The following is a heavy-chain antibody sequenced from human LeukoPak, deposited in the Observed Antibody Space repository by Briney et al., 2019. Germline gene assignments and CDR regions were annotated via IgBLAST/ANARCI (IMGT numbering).Heavy chain of an antibody. Sequence: GGSLRLSCALSGLTVNDNYMSWVRQAPGKGLEWVSLIFPDGQTYYADFVQGRFSISRDMSRNILFLDMSSLRAEDTAVFFCARANPVYGDFDYWGQGTLVTVSS. CDR1: GLTVNDNY. D-gene: IGHD4-17*01. J-gene: IGHJ4*02. V-gene: IGHV3-53*01. CDR3: ARANPVYGDFDY. CDR2: IFPDGQT.